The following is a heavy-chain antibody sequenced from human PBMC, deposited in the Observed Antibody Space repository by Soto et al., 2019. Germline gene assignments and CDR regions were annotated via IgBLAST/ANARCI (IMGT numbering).Heavy chain of an antibody. J-gene: IGHJ4*02. CDR3: AKDRLGGNFDY. CDR2: ISGTGGST. V-gene: IGHV3-23*01. Sequence: VQLLDSGGGLVQPGGSLRLSCAASGFTFSNYAMNWVRQAPGKGLEWVATISGTGGSTYYADSVKGRFTISRDNSKNTLYLQMNSLRVEDTAVYYCAKDRLGGNFDYWGQGTQVTVSS. CDR1: GFTFSNYA.